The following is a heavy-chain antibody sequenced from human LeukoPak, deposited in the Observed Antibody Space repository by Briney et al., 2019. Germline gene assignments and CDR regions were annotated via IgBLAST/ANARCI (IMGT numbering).Heavy chain of an antibody. CDR2: IIPIFGTA. V-gene: IGHV1-69*13. D-gene: IGHD3-22*01. J-gene: IGHJ4*02. CDR3: AHNYYDSSGYYSPLGY. CDR1: GGTFSSYA. Sequence: ASVKVSCKASGGTFSSYAISWVRQAPGQGLEWMGGIIPIFGTANYAQKFQGRVTITADESTSTAYMELSRLRSEHTAVYYCAHNYYDSSGYYSPLGYWGQGTLVTVSS.